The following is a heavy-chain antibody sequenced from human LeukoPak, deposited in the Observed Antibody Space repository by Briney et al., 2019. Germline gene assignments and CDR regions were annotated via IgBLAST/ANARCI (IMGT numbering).Heavy chain of an antibody. CDR3: ARNIGYYDSITIDY. CDR2: ISYDGSNK. J-gene: IGHJ4*02. V-gene: IGHV3-30*03. CDR1: GFTFSSYG. D-gene: IGHD3-22*01. Sequence: PGGSLRLSCAASGFTFSSYGMHWVRQAPGKGLEWVAVISYDGSNKYYADSVKGRSTISRDNSKNTLYLQMNSLRAEDTAVYYCARNIGYYDSITIDYWGQGTLVTVSS.